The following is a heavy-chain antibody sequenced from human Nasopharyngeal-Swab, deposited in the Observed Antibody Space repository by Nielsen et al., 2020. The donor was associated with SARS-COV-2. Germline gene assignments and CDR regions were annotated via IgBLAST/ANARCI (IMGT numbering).Heavy chain of an antibody. CDR1: GYTLTGLS. V-gene: IGHV1-24*01. Sequence: ASVKVSCKVSGYTLTGLSIHWVRQAPGKGLEWMGTVVPEDGEPIYAQNFQGRVTMTEDTSTYTAYLELSSLRSEDTAVYYCASEGSGVFGVVIYAFDIWGPGTLVTVSS. CDR2: VVPEDGEP. CDR3: ASEGSGVFGVVIYAFDI. D-gene: IGHD3-3*01. J-gene: IGHJ3*02.